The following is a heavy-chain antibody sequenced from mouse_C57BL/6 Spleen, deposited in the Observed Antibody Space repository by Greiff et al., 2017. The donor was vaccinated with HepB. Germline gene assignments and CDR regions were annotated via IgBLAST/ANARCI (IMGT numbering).Heavy chain of an antibody. D-gene: IGHD2-1*01. CDR1: GFSLTSYG. Sequence: VQGVESGPGLVQPSQSLSITCTVSGFSLTSYGVHWVRQSPGKGLEWLGVIWSGGSTDYNAAFISRLSISKDNSKSQVFFKMNSLQADDTAIYYCARAIYYGNYGFAYWGQGTLVTVSA. J-gene: IGHJ3*01. CDR2: IWSGGST. CDR3: ARAIYYGNYGFAY. V-gene: IGHV2-2*01.